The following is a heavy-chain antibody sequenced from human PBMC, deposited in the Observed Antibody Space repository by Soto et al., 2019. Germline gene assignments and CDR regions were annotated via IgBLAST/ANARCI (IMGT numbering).Heavy chain of an antibody. CDR2: IWYDGSNK. D-gene: IGHD2-21*02. CDR3: ARDRIQYCGGDCYSRYFDY. J-gene: IGHJ4*02. Sequence: GESLKISCAASGFTFSSYGMHWVRQAPGKGLEWVAVIWYDGSNKYYADSVKGRFTIPRDNSKNTLYLQMNSLRAEDTAVYYYARDRIQYCGGDCYSRYFDYWGQGTLVTVSS. V-gene: IGHV3-33*01. CDR1: GFTFSSYG.